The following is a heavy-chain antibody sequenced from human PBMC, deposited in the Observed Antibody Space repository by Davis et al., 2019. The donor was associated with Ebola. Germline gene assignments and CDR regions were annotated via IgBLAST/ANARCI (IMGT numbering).Heavy chain of an antibody. CDR3: ASPQYYYDSSGHRGYYYGMDV. CDR2: IYSGGST. Sequence: GGSLRLSCAASGFTFSSYAMSWVRQAPGKGLEWVSVIYSGGSTYYADSVKGRFTISRDNSKNTLYLQMNSLRAEDTAVYYCASPQYYYDSSGHRGYYYGMDVWGQGTTVTVSS. D-gene: IGHD3-22*01. CDR1: GFTFSSYA. J-gene: IGHJ6*02. V-gene: IGHV3-53*01.